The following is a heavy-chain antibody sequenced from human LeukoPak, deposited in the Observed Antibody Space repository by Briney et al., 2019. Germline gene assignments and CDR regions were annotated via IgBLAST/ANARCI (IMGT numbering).Heavy chain of an antibody. CDR1: GFTFSDSW. CDR3: GRGDAYNLIDQ. D-gene: IGHD5-24*01. V-gene: IGHV3-7*01. J-gene: IGHJ4*02. CDR2: VNPDGSAK. Sequence: GGSLRLSCAASGFTFSDSWMRWVRQAPGKGLEWVANVNPDGSAKDYVDSVKGRFTISRDNAGNTLYLQMNSLRDGDTAVYYCGRGDAYNLIDQWGQGTLVTVSS.